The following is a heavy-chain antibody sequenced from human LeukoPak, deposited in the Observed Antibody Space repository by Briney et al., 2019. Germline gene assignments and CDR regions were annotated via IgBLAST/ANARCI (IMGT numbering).Heavy chain of an antibody. Sequence: ASVKVSCKASGYTFTGYYMHWVRQAPGQGLEWMGWINPNSGGTNYAQKFQGRVTTTRDTSISTAYMELSRLRSDDTAVYYCARAGWRLVRGDIIYWGQGTLVTVSS. CDR2: INPNSGGT. D-gene: IGHD3-10*01. V-gene: IGHV1-2*02. CDR1: GYTFTGYY. J-gene: IGHJ4*02. CDR3: ARAGWRLVRGDIIY.